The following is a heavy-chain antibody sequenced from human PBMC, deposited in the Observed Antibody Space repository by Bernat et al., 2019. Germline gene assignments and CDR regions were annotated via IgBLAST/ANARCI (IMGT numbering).Heavy chain of an antibody. CDR3: ARIDGP. J-gene: IGHJ5*02. CDR1: EFTLSNYW. Sequence: EVQLVESGGGLVQPGGSLKLSCEASEFTLSNYWMSWVHQAPGRGLAWVASIKEDGSEKYYVDSVKGRFIISRDNAKNSLFLQVNSLRAEDTAMYYCARIDGPWGQGTLVTVSS. CDR2: IKEDGSEK. V-gene: IGHV3-7*04.